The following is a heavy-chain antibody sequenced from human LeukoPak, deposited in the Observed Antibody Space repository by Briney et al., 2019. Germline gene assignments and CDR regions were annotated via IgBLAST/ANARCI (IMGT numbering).Heavy chain of an antibody. D-gene: IGHD4-17*01. CDR3: ARDHGDYSPFDY. V-gene: IGHV1-18*01. J-gene: IGHJ4*02. CDR2: ISAYNGNT. Sequence: ASVKVSCKASGYTFTSYGISWVRQAPGQGLEWMGWISAYNGNTNYAQKLQGRVTITADESTSTAYMELSSLRSEDTAVYYRARDHGDYSPFDYWGQGTLVTVSS. CDR1: GYTFTSYG.